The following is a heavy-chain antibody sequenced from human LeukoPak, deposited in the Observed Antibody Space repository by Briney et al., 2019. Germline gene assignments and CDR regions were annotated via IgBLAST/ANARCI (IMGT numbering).Heavy chain of an antibody. D-gene: IGHD3-16*02. CDR3: ARGSGGELSRHFDY. CDR2: IYYSGNT. CDR1: GASIRSYY. V-gene: IGHV4-59*01. Sequence: SETLSLTCTVSGASIRSYYWSWIRQPPGKGLEWIGYIYYSGNTDYNPSLQSRVTISVDMSKNQFSLKLSSVTAADTAVYYCARGSGGELSRHFDYWGQGILVTVSS. J-gene: IGHJ4*02.